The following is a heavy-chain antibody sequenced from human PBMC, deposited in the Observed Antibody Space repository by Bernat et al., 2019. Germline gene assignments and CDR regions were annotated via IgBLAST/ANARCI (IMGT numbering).Heavy chain of an antibody. D-gene: IGHD4-23*01. Sequence: QVQLQQWGAGLLKPSDTLSLTCAVYGGSFSGYYWSWIRQPPGNGLEWIGEINHSGSTNYNPSLKSQVTISVDTSKNQFSLKLSSVTAADTDVYYCARERWSGWFDPWGQGTLVTVSS. V-gene: IGHV4-34*01. CDR1: GGSFSGYY. CDR2: INHSGST. J-gene: IGHJ5*02. CDR3: ARERWSGWFDP.